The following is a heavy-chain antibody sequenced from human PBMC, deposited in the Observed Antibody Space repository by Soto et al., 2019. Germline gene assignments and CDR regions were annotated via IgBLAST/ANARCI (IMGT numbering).Heavy chain of an antibody. J-gene: IGHJ5*02. CDR2: IKQGGSEK. D-gene: IGHD6-13*01. CDR3: ATVVAAAGRLNWFDP. CDR1: GFTFSDYW. Sequence: GGSLRLSCAAAGFTFSDYWMSWVRQAPGKGLEWVANIKQGGSEKYYVDSVKGRFTISRDNAKSSLYLQMNSLRAEDTAVYYCATVVAAAGRLNWFDPWGQGTQVTVSS. V-gene: IGHV3-7*05.